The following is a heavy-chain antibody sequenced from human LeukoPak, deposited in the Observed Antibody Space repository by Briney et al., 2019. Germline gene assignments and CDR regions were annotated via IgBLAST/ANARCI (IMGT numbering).Heavy chain of an antibody. Sequence: PGGSLRLSCAASGFTFSSYSMNWVRQAPGKGLEWVSSISSSSSYIYYADSVKGRFTISRDNAKNSLYLQMNSLRAEDTAVYYCARARGSSWQIDYWGQGTLVTVSS. CDR1: GFTFSSYS. D-gene: IGHD6-13*01. CDR3: ARARGSSWQIDY. J-gene: IGHJ4*02. CDR2: ISSSSSYI. V-gene: IGHV3-21*01.